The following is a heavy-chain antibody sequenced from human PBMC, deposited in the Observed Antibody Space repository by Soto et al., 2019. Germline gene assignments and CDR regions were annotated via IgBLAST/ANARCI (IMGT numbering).Heavy chain of an antibody. CDR3: ARGFRWKATISYYFDY. J-gene: IGHJ4*02. CDR1: GGSISSSNW. CDR2: IYHSGST. Sequence: SETLSLTCAVSGGSISSSNWWSWVRQPPGKGLEWIGEIYHSGSTNYNPSLKSRVTISVDKSKNQFSLKLSSVTAADTAVYYCARGFRWKATISYYFDYWGQGTLVTVSS. V-gene: IGHV4-4*02. D-gene: IGHD5-12*01.